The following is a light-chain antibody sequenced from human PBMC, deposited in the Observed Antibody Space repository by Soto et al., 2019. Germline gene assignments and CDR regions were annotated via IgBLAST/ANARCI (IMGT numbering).Light chain of an antibody. CDR1: QSISSW. V-gene: IGKV1-5*03. CDR3: QQYNSYLT. Sequence: DIPMTQSPSTLSASVGDRVTITCRASQSISSWLARYQQKPGKAPKLLIYKASSLESGVPSRFSGSGSGTEFTLTISSLQPDDFATYYCQQYNSYLTFGPGTKVDIK. CDR2: KAS. J-gene: IGKJ3*01.